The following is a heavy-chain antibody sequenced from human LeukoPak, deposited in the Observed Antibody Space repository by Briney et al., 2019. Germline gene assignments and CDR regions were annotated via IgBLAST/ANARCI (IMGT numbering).Heavy chain of an antibody. CDR2: INHSGST. CDR3: ARVLASGGSGNPNWFDP. J-gene: IGHJ5*02. Sequence: PSETLSLTCTVSGGSISSYYWSWIRQPPGKGLEWIGEINHSGSTNYNPSLKSRVTISVDTSKNQFSLKLSSVTAADTAVYYCARVLASGGSGNPNWFDPWGQGTLVTVSS. V-gene: IGHV4-34*01. CDR1: GGSISSYY. D-gene: IGHD3-10*01.